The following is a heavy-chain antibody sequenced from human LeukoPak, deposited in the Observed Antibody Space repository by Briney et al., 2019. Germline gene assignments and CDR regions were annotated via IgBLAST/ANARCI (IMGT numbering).Heavy chain of an antibody. J-gene: IGHJ4*02. CDR1: GYTFTSYG. Sequence: ASVTVSCTASGYTFTSYGVSWVRQAPGQGLEWMGWISAYNGNTNYAQKLQGRVTMTTDTSTSTAYMELRSLRSDDTAVYYCARITIFGVVIPYGFDYWGQGTLVTVSS. CDR3: ARITIFGVVIPYGFDY. CDR2: ISAYNGNT. D-gene: IGHD3-3*01. V-gene: IGHV1-18*01.